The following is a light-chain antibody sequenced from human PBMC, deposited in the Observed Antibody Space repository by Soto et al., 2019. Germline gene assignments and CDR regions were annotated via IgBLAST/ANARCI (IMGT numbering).Light chain of an antibody. J-gene: IGLJ1*01. CDR2: DVS. V-gene: IGLV2-14*01. CDR1: SSDVGGYNY. Sequence: QSALTQPASVSGSPGQSITISCTGTSSDVGGYNYVSWYQQHPGKAPKLMIYDVSNRPSGVFNRFSGSKSGNTASLTISGLQAEDEADYYRSSYTSSSTLLYVFGTGTKLTVL. CDR3: SSYTSSSTLLYV.